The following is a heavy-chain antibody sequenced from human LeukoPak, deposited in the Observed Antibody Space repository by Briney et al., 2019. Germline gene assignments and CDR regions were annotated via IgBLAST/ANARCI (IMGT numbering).Heavy chain of an antibody. CDR2: IYYSGST. CDR1: GGSISSYY. V-gene: IGHV4-59*01. J-gene: IGHJ2*01. CDR3: ARDPQYYYDSSGYLGWYFDL. Sequence: SETLSLTCPVSGGSISSYYRSWIRQPPGKGLEWLGYIYYSGSTNYNPSLKTRVTISVDTSKNQFSLKLSSVTAADTAVYYCARDPQYYYDSSGYLGWYFDLWGRGTLVTVSS. D-gene: IGHD3-22*01.